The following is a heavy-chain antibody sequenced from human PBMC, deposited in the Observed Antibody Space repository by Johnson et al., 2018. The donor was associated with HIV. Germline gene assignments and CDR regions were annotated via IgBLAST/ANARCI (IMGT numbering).Heavy chain of an antibody. V-gene: IGHV3-30*18. Sequence: QVQLVESGGGVVQPGRSLRLSCAASGFTFSIYGMHWVRQAPGKGLEWVAVIWYDGSNKYYADSVKGRFTISRDNSKNTLYLQMNSLRAEDTAVYYCAKAVAARPQGNDGAFDIWGQGTMVTVSS. CDR1: GFTFSIYG. D-gene: IGHD6-6*01. J-gene: IGHJ3*02. CDR3: AKAVAARPQGNDGAFDI. CDR2: IWYDGSNK.